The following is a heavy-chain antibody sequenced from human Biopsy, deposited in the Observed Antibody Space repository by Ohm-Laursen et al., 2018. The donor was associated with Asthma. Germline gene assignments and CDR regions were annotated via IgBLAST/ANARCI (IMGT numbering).Heavy chain of an antibody. V-gene: IGHV1-58*01. J-gene: IGHJ4*01. CDR1: GVALSGYT. CDR3: AVGRTSLQGESLI. Sequence: SSVKASCNASGVALSGYTFEWVRQARGLGLEWIAWIVFASGATNYAQNFQDRLTVTRDMLAGSVSMELRGLSSTDTAVYYCAVGRTSLQGESLIWGQGTLVSVSS. D-gene: IGHD2/OR15-2a*01. CDR2: IVFASGAT.